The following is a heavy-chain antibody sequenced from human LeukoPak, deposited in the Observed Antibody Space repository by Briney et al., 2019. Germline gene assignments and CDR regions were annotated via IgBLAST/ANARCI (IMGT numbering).Heavy chain of an antibody. V-gene: IGHV3-7*01. J-gene: IGHJ3*02. CDR2: IKLDGSEK. CDR3: AREAGEWLSQDDAFDI. CDR1: GFTFGKYW. Sequence: GGSLRLSCVASGFTFGKYWMSWVRQAPGKGLEWVANIKLDGSEKYYVDSVKGRFTISRDNAKNSLYLQMNSLRAEDTAVYYCAREAGEWLSQDDAFDIWGQGTMVTVSS. D-gene: IGHD3-3*01.